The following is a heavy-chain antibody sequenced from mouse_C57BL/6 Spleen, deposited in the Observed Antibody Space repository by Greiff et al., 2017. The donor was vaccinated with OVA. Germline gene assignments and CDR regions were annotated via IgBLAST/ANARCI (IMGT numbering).Heavy chain of an antibody. Sequence: VQLQQPGAELVMPGASVKLSCKASGYTFTSYWMHWVKQRPGQGLEWIGEIDPSDSYTNYNQKFKGKSTLTVDKSSSTAYMQLSSLTSEDSAVYYCARGWDGFAYWGQGTLVTVSA. CDR1: GYTFTSYW. CDR3: ARGWDGFAY. CDR2: IDPSDSYT. J-gene: IGHJ3*01. D-gene: IGHD4-1*01. V-gene: IGHV1-69*01.